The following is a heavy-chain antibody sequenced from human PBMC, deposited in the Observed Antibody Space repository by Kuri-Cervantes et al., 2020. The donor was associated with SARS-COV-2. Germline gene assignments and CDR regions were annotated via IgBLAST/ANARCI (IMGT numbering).Heavy chain of an antibody. CDR3: AKLVGYCSGGSCSGGFDY. CDR1: GFTFSSYG. V-gene: IGHV3-30*18. J-gene: IGHJ4*02. CDR2: ISYDGSNK. Sequence: GGSLRLSCAASGFTFSSYGMHWVRQAPGKGLEWVAVISYDGSNKYYADSVKGRFTISRDNAKNSLYLQMNSLRAEDTALYYCAKLVGYCSGGSCSGGFDYWGQGTLVTVSS. D-gene: IGHD2-15*01.